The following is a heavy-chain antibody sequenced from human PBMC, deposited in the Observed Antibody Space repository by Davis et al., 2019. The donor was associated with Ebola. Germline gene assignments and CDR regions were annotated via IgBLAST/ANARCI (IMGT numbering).Heavy chain of an antibody. CDR1: GFNFGDYA. CDR3: ARGHSSGWEKGVCDY. Sequence: PGGSLRLSCAGSGFNFGDYAMSWVRQAPGKGLEWVSCISDRGGSKYYADSVKGRFTISRDNSKNTLYLQMNSLRPEDTAVYYCARGHSSGWEKGVCDYWGQGTLVTVSS. CDR2: ISDRGGSK. D-gene: IGHD6-19*01. V-gene: IGHV3-23*01. J-gene: IGHJ4*02.